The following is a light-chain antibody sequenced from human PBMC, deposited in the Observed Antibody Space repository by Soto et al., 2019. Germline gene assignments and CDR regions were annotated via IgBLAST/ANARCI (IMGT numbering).Light chain of an antibody. J-gene: IGLJ3*02. CDR2: SNN. Sequence: QSVLTQPPSASGTPGQRVTISCSGSSSNIGSEYVVWYQHLPGTAPKLLIYSNNQQPSGVPDRFAGSKSGTSASLAISGLRSEDEADYYCAARDDSLSGHWVFGGGTKLTVL. CDR1: SSNIGSEY. V-gene: IGLV1-47*01. CDR3: AARDDSLSGHWV.